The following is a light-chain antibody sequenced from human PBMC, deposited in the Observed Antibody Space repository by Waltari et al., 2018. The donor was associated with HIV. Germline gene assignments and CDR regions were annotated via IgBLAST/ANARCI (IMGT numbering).Light chain of an antibody. CDR1: KLGDKY. CDR2: QDN. Sequence: SFELTQPSSVSVSPGHTASSTCSGHKLGDKYACWYQQRPGQSPLLVIYQDNKLPSGIPERFSGSNSGDTATLTISGTQAVDEADYYCQAWDSSRPVFGGGTKLTVL. CDR3: QAWDSSRPV. V-gene: IGLV3-1*01. J-gene: IGLJ2*01.